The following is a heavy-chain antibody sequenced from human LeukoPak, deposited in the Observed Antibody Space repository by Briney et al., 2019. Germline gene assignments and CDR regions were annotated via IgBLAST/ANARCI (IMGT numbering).Heavy chain of an antibody. V-gene: IGHV3-21*06. CDR3: VRDVGAVRGEVYFDY. Sequence: GGSLRLSCAASGFTFSSYWMHWVRLSPGKGLEWVSSITGSGPYMLYADSVKHRFTISRDNTKNLLYLEMNSLRAEDTAMYFCVRDVGAVRGEVYFDYWGQGTLVTVSS. D-gene: IGHD3-10*01. CDR1: GFTFSSYW. J-gene: IGHJ4*02. CDR2: ITGSGPYM.